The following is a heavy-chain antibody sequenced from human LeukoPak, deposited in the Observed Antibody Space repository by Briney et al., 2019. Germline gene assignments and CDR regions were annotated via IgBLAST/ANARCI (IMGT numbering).Heavy chain of an antibody. D-gene: IGHD4-17*01. Sequence: VASVKVSCKASGYTFTGYYMHWVRQAPGQGLEWMGRINPNSGGTNYAQKFQGRVTMTRDTSISTAYMELSRLRSDDTAVYYCARDSHYGDYTNWFDPWGQGTLVTVSS. CDR2: INPNSGGT. J-gene: IGHJ5*02. V-gene: IGHV1-2*06. CDR1: GYTFTGYY. CDR3: ARDSHYGDYTNWFDP.